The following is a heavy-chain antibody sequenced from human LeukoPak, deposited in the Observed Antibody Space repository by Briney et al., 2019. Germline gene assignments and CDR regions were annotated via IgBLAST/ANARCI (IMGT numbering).Heavy chain of an antibody. V-gene: IGHV3-48*03. CDR3: VRVAADAFDI. CDR1: GFTFSSYE. CDR2: ISSSGSTI. Sequence: GGSLRLSCAASGFTFSSYEMNWVRQAPGKGLEWVSYISSSGSTIYYADSVKGRFTISRDNAKNSLYLQMNSLRAEDTAVYHCVRVAADAFDIWGQGTMVTVSS. D-gene: IGHD2-15*01. J-gene: IGHJ3*02.